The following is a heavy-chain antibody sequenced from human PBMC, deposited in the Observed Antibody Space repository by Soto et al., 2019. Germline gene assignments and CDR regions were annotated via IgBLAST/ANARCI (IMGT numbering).Heavy chain of an antibody. D-gene: IGHD3-22*01. CDR1: GGTFSSYA. CDR3: ARPRGYYDSSGYPY. Sequence: QVQLVQSGAEVKKPGSSVKVSCKASGGTFSSYAISWVRQAPGQGLEWMGGIIPIFGTANYAQKFQGRVTITADETTSTAHMELSSLRSEDTAVYYCARPRGYYDSSGYPYWGQGTLVTVSS. CDR2: IIPIFGTA. V-gene: IGHV1-69*12. J-gene: IGHJ4*02.